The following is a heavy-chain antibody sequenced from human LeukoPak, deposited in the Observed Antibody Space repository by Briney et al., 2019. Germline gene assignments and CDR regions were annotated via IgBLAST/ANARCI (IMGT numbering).Heavy chain of an antibody. D-gene: IGHD3-22*01. Sequence: PGGSLRLSCAASGFTFSNAWMSWVRQAPGKGLEWVGRIKSKTDGGTTDYAAPVKGRFTISRDDSKNTLYLQMNSLKTEDTAVYHCTTDLWSYDSSGYYWTFDYWGQGTLVTVSS. V-gene: IGHV3-15*01. CDR1: GFTFSNAW. CDR3: TTDLWSYDSSGYYWTFDY. CDR2: IKSKTDGGTT. J-gene: IGHJ4*02.